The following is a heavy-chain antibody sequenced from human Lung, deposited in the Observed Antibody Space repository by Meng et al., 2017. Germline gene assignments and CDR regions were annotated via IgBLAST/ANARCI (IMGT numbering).Heavy chain of an antibody. D-gene: IGHD4-11*01. V-gene: IGHV4-34*01. CDR2: INHSGST. CDR1: GGSFSDSY. CDR3: ARGPTTMAHDFDY. Sequence: QGHVHQGCEGLLKPSATRSLTCVVSGGSFSDSYWSWIRQPPGKGLEWSGEINHSGSTNYNPSRESRATISVDTSQNNLSLKLSSVTAADSAVYYCARGPTTMAHDFDYWGQGTLVTVSS. J-gene: IGHJ4*02.